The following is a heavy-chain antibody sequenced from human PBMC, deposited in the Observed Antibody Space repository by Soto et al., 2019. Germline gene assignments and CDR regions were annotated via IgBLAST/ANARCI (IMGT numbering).Heavy chain of an antibody. J-gene: IGHJ6*02. V-gene: IGHV1-69*06. CDR3: ARRTYYYDSSGYYDYYGMDV. D-gene: IGHD3-22*01. CDR1: GGTFSSYA. CDR2: IIPIFGTA. Sequence: GASVKVSCKASGGTFSSYAISWVRQAPGQGLEWMGGIIPIFGTANYAQKFQGRVTITADKSTSTAYMELSSLRSEDTAVYYCARRTYYYDSSGYYDYYGMDVWGQGTTVTVSS.